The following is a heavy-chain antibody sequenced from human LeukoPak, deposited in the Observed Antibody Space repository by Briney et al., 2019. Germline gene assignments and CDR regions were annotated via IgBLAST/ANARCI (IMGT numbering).Heavy chain of an antibody. CDR1: GFTFSSYG. Sequence: GGSLRLSCAASGFTFSSYGMHWVRQAPGKGLEWVAVIWYDGSNEYYADSVKGRFTISRDNSRNTLYLQMNSLRAEDTAVYYCARTSDYYYYGMDVWGQGTTVTVSS. CDR2: IWYDGSNE. CDR3: ARTSDYYYYGMDV. J-gene: IGHJ6*02. V-gene: IGHV3-33*01.